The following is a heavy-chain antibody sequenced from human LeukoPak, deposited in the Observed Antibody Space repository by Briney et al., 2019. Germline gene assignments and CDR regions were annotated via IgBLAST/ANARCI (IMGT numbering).Heavy chain of an antibody. CDR2: IESSGDM. D-gene: IGHD1-26*01. CDR1: GFTVSGNH. CDR3: ARATYSRYWYFDP. V-gene: IGHV3-66*01. J-gene: IGHJ2*01. Sequence: GGSLRLSCAASGFTVSGNHMSWVRPSPEKGLGWAAIIESSGDMVYANSVKGRFTISRDNSKNTVSLQLNSLRAEDTAMYYCARATYSRYWYFDPWGRGTLVTVSS.